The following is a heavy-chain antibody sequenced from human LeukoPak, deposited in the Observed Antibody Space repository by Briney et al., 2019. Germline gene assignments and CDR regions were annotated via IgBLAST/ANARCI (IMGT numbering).Heavy chain of an antibody. Sequence: PSETLSLTCAVYGGSFSGYYWSWIRQPPGKGLEWRGEINHSGSTNYNPSLKSRVTISVDTSKNQFSLKLSSVTAADTAVYYCARGRYSSGWYYFDYWGQGTLVTVSS. V-gene: IGHV4-34*01. CDR1: GGSFSGYY. J-gene: IGHJ4*02. CDR2: INHSGST. CDR3: ARGRYSSGWYYFDY. D-gene: IGHD6-19*01.